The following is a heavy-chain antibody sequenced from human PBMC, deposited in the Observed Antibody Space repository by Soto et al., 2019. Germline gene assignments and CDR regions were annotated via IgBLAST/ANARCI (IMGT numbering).Heavy chain of an antibody. V-gene: IGHV3-21*01. Sequence: PGGSLRLSCAVSGFTFSSYSMNWVRQAPGKGLEWVSSISSSSSYIYYTDSVKGRFTISRDNAKNSLYLQMNSLRAEDTAVYYCARDKGVADYYYGMDVWGQGTTVTVSS. CDR3: ARDKGVADYYYGMDV. CDR1: GFTFSSYS. J-gene: IGHJ6*02. CDR2: ISSSSSYI. D-gene: IGHD2-15*01.